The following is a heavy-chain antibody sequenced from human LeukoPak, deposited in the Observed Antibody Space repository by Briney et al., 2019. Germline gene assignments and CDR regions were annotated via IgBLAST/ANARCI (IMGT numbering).Heavy chain of an antibody. D-gene: IGHD2-15*01. CDR2: ISSSSSYI. J-gene: IGHJ4*02. V-gene: IGHV3-21*01. Sequence: GGSLRLSCAASGFTLSSYSMNWVRQAPGKGLEWVPSISSSSSYIYYADSVKGRFTISRDNAKNSLYLQMNSLRAEDTAVYYCARERDRRPRGYYFDYWGQGTLVTVSS. CDR1: GFTLSSYS. CDR3: ARERDRRPRGYYFDY.